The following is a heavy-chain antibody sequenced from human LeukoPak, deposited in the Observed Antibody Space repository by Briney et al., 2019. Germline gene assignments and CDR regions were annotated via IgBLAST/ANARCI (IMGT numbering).Heavy chain of an antibody. V-gene: IGHV3-53*01. J-gene: IGHJ5*02. CDR1: GFAVSSNY. CDR3: ARDNRVITIFGVVTRWWFDP. CDR2: VYSDGRT. D-gene: IGHD3-3*01. Sequence: GGSLRLSCAASGFAVSSNYMSWVRQAPGKGLEWVSIVYSDGRTFYTDSVKGRFTVSRDSSKNTLYIEMNSLRVEDTAIYYCARDNRVITIFGVVTRWWFDPWGQGSLVTVSS.